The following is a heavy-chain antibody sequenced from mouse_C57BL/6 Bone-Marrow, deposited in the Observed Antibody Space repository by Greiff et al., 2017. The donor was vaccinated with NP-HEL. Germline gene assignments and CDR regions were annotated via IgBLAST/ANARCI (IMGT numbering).Heavy chain of an antibody. CDR3: ARWGYYGSSYDYFDY. CDR1: GYTFTDYY. D-gene: IGHD1-1*01. CDR2: IFPGSGST. J-gene: IGHJ2*01. V-gene: IGHV1-75*01. Sequence: VQLQQSGPELVKPGASVKISCKASGYTFTDYYINWVKQRPGQGLEWIGWIFPGSGSTYYNEKFKGKATLTVDKSSSTAYMLLSSLTSEDSAVYFCARWGYYGSSYDYFDYWGQGTTLTVSS.